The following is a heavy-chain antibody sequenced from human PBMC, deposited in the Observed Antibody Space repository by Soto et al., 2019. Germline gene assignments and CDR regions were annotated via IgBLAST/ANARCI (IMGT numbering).Heavy chain of an antibody. J-gene: IGHJ4*02. V-gene: IGHV2-5*02. CDR1: GFSLSSIGMG. CDR3: ALLTRGVYDLDRLWEKFDY. D-gene: IGHD5-12*01. Sequence: QITVKESGLTLVKPTETLTLTCTFSGFSLSSIGMGVGWIRQPPGKALEWLALIYWDSDKRYSPSLSSRLTTTKAPSKKQVDLTMTTMDPVDTATYFCALLTRGVYDLDRLWEKFDYWGQGNLVTVSS. CDR2: IYWDSDK.